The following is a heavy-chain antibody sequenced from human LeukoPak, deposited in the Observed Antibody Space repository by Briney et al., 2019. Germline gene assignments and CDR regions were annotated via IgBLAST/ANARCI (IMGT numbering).Heavy chain of an antibody. CDR2: ISAGAGT. J-gene: IGHJ4*02. CDR3: AKEPRYSSSLYGDY. CDR1: GFTLSSYA. D-gene: IGHD6-13*01. V-gene: IGHV3-23*01. Sequence: GGSLRLSCKASGFTLSSYAMTWVRQAPGKGLEWVSGISAGAGTYYADSVTGRFTVSRDNSKNILYLQMNSLRAEDTAVYYCAKEPRYSSSLYGDYWGQGTLVTVSS.